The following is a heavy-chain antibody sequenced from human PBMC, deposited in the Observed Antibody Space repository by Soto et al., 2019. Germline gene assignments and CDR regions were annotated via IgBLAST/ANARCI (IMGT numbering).Heavy chain of an antibody. CDR3: AKALYYYDSSGRVDAFDI. Sequence: GGSLRLSCAASGFTFSSYGMHWVRQAPGKGLEWVAVISYDGSNKYYADSVKGRFTISRDKSKNTLYLQMNSLRAEDTAVYYCAKALYYYDSSGRVDAFDIWAQGTMVTVSS. V-gene: IGHV3-30*18. D-gene: IGHD3-22*01. CDR1: GFTFSSYG. J-gene: IGHJ3*02. CDR2: ISYDGSNK.